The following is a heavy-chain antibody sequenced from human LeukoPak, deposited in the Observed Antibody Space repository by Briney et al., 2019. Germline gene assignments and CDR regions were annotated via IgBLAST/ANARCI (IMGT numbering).Heavy chain of an antibody. D-gene: IGHD3-9*01. CDR3: AKGVLRYFDWLSVEVVTASIPGY. CDR1: GFTVSSDY. Sequence: PGGSLRLSCAASGFTVSSDYMSWVRQAPGKGLEWVSAISGSGGSTYYADSVKGRFTISRDNSKNTLYLQMNSLRAEDTAVYYCAKGVLRYFDWLSVEVVTASIPGYWGQGTLVTVSS. CDR2: ISGSGGST. V-gene: IGHV3-23*01. J-gene: IGHJ4*02.